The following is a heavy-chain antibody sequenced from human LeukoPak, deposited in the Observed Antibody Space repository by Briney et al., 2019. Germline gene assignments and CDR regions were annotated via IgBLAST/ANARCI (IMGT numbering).Heavy chain of an antibody. J-gene: IGHJ5*02. CDR3: ARDPQYCSGGSCYHGFWFDP. Sequence: GGSLRLSCAASGFTFSSYGMHWVRQAPGKGLEWVAVIWHDGSNKYYADSVKGRFTISRDNSKNTLYLQMNSLRAEDTAVYYCARDPQYCSGGSCYHGFWFDPWGQGALVTVSS. V-gene: IGHV3-33*01. D-gene: IGHD2-15*01. CDR1: GFTFSSYG. CDR2: IWHDGSNK.